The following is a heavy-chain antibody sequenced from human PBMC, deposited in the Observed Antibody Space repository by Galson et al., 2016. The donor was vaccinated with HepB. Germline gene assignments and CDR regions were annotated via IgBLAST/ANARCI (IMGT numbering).Heavy chain of an antibody. CDR3: VGSHYRSSSDY. D-gene: IGHD1-26*01. V-gene: IGHV3-53*01. CDR2: SDASGRT. J-gene: IGHJ4*02. CDR1: GFTVSDNY. Sequence: SLRLSCAASGFTVSDNYVSWVRQPPGKGLEWVPGSDASGRTFYADSVKGRFTIDNSKNTLFLQMNSLRVEDTAVYYCVGSHYRSSSDYWGQGTLVTVSS.